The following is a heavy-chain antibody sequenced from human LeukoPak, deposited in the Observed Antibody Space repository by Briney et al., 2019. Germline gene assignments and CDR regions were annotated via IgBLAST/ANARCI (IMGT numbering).Heavy chain of an antibody. J-gene: IGHJ4*02. Sequence: ASVKVSYKASGYTFTGYYMHWVRQAPGQGLEWMGWINPNRGGTNYAQKFQGRVTMTRDTSISTAYMELSRLRSAETAVYYCARDATMFFAAPGYWGQGTLVTVSS. V-gene: IGHV1-2*02. CDR3: ARDATMFFAAPGY. CDR1: GYTFTGYY. CDR2: INPNRGGT. D-gene: IGHD3-9*01.